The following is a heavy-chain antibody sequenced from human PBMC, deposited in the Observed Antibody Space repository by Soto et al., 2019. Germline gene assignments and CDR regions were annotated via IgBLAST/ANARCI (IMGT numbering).Heavy chain of an antibody. J-gene: IGHJ6*02. CDR2: INWNSGSI. V-gene: IGHV3-9*01. Sequence: GGSLRLSCAASGFTFDDYAMHWVRQAPGKDLEWVSGINWNSGSIGYADSVKGRFTISRDNAKTSLYLQMNSLRAEDTAVYYCARDRAGAQYGLDVWGQGTTVTVSS. CDR3: ARDRAGAQYGLDV. CDR1: GFTFDDYA. D-gene: IGHD1-26*01.